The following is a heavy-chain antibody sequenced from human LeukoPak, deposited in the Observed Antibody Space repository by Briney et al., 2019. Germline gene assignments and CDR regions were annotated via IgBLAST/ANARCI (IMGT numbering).Heavy chain of an antibody. CDR1: GYTFTGYY. J-gene: IGHJ6*02. CDR3: TRVPHYDILTGYYYGMDV. V-gene: IGHV1-2*04. Sequence: GASVKVSCKASGYTFTGYYMHWVRQAPGQGLEWMGWINPNSGGTNYAQKFQGWVTMTRDTSISTAYMELSRLRSDDTAVYYCTRVPHYDILTGYYYGMDVWGQGTTVTVSS. D-gene: IGHD3-9*01. CDR2: INPNSGGT.